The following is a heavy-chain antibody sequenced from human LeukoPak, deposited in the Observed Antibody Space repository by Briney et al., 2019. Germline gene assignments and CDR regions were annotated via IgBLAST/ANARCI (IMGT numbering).Heavy chain of an antibody. D-gene: IGHD1-26*01. J-gene: IGHJ5*02. CDR3: TRDSGTYNWFDP. Sequence: GGSLRLSCAASGFTFSSYAMGWVRQAPGKGLEWVSALSGGGDGTYYADSVKGRFTVSRDDSKNTAYLHMNSLKTEDTALYYCTRDSGTYNWFDPWGQGTLVTVSS. V-gene: IGHV3-23*01. CDR2: LSGGGDGT. CDR1: GFTFSSYA.